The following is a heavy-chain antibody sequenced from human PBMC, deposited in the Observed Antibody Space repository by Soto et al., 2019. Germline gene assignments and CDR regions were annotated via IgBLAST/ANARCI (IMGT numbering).Heavy chain of an antibody. CDR3: ARDSPIWSDFSGYDAIDL. J-gene: IGHJ4*02. V-gene: IGHV1-69*08. D-gene: IGHD5-12*01. CDR2: IIPILDTA. Sequence: QVQLVQSGAEVKEPGSSVKVSCKASGGTFSTSTFTWVRQAPGQGLEWMGRIIPILDTADYAQKFQGSVTITADKSTSTVFMELSSLRSEDTGIYYCARDSPIWSDFSGYDAIDLWGQGTLVTVSP. CDR1: GGTFSTST.